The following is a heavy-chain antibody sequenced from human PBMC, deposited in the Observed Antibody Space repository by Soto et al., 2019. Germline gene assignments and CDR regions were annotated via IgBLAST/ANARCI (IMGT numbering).Heavy chain of an antibody. D-gene: IGHD2-15*01. Sequence: SETLSLTCTVSGGSISTYWWSWIRQPPRKGLEWTGYIYYSGSTNYNPSLKSRVTISVDTSKNQFSLKLTSVTAADTAVYYCARSRGSTRSFDYWGQGTLVTVS. J-gene: IGHJ4*02. CDR1: GGSISTYW. V-gene: IGHV4-59*01. CDR2: IYYSGST. CDR3: ARSRGSTRSFDY.